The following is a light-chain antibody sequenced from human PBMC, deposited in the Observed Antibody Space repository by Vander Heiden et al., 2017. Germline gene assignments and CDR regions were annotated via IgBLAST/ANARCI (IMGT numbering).Light chain of an antibody. CDR2: AAS. J-gene: IGKJ5*01. CDR3: QQSYSIPIT. Sequence: DIQTTQSPTSPSASVGDGVLISCRASQGISSYLTWYQQKPGQALKVLIYAASRLQREVPSSFRRSVSETDYTLTISSLQPEDFATYFCQQSYSIPITFGRGTRLEIK. V-gene: IGKV1-39*01. CDR1: QGISSY.